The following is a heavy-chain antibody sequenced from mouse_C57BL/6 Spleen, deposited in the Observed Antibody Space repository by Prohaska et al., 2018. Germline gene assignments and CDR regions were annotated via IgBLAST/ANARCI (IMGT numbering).Heavy chain of an antibody. J-gene: IGHJ2*01. V-gene: IGHV1-31*01. CDR3: AREGPLDY. CDR2: IYPYNGVS. D-gene: IGHD6-1*01. Sequence: HGNILDWIGYIYPYNGVSSYNQKFKGKATLTVDKSSSTAYMELRSLTSEDSAVYYCAREGPLDYWGQGTTLTVSS.